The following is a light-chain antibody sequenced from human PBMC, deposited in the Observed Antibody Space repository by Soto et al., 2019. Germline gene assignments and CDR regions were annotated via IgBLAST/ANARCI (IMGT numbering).Light chain of an antibody. Sequence: ETVLTQSPGTLSLSPGERATLSCRASQSVTSSYLACYQQKPGQPPRLLIYGASSRATGIPDRFSGSGSGTDFALTISRLEPEDFAVYYCQQSGSSPPYTFGQGTKLEIK. V-gene: IGKV3-20*01. CDR1: QSVTSSY. CDR2: GAS. J-gene: IGKJ2*01. CDR3: QQSGSSPPYT.